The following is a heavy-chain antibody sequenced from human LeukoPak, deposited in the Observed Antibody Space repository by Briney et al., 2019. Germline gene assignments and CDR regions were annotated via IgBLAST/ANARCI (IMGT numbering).Heavy chain of an antibody. CDR1: GGSISSSSYY. CDR2: IYYSGST. D-gene: IGHD3-16*01. Sequence: SETLSLTCTVSGGSISSSSYYWGWIRQPPGKGLEWIGSIYYSGSTYYNPSLKSRVTISVDTSKNQFSLKLSSVTAADTAVYYCARGEGLFGYWGQGTLVTVSS. V-gene: IGHV4-39*07. J-gene: IGHJ4*02. CDR3: ARGEGLFGY.